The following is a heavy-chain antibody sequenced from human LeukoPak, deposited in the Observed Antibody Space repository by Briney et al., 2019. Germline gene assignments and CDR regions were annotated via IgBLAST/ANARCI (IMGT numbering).Heavy chain of an antibody. V-gene: IGHV3-11*01. D-gene: IGHD2-15*01. Sequence: PGGSLRLSCAASGFTFSDYYMSWIRQAPGKGLEWVSYISSSGSTIYYADSVKGRFTISRDNAKNSLDLQMNSLRAEDTAVYYCARGENIVVVVAATPAAAFDIWGQGTMVTVSS. J-gene: IGHJ3*02. CDR2: ISSSGSTI. CDR3: ARGENIVVVVAATPAAAFDI. CDR1: GFTFSDYY.